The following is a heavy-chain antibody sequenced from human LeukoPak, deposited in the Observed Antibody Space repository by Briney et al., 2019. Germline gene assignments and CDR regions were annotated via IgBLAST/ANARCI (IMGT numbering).Heavy chain of an antibody. CDR3: TTNAAVGTWEIFDY. J-gene: IGHJ4*02. Sequence: PGGSLRLSCAASGFAFTKAWMSWVRQAPGKGLEWVGRIKSKTNGETTDYAAPVRGRFTISRDDPKNTVYLQMNGLKTEDTAVYYCTTNAAVGTWEIFDYWGQGTLVTVSS. D-gene: IGHD1-1*01. CDR2: IKSKTNGETT. CDR1: GFAFTKAW. V-gene: IGHV3-15*01.